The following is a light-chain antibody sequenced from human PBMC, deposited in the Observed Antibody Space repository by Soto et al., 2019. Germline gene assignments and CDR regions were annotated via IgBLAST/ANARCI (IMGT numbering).Light chain of an antibody. CDR2: GAS. V-gene: IGKV3-20*01. J-gene: IGKJ1*01. CDR3: QQYGSSLTWT. CDR1: QSVSSSY. Sequence: ELVLTQSPGTLSLSPGERATLSCRASQSVSSSYLAWYQQKPGQAPRLLIYGASSRATGIPDRFSGSGSGTDFTLTISRLEPEDFAVYYCQQYGSSLTWTFGQGT.